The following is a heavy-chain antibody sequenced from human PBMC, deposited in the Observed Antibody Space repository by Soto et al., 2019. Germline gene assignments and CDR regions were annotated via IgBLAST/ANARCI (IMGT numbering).Heavy chain of an antibody. D-gene: IGHD4-17*01. CDR2: IIPILGIA. CDR1: GGTFSSYT. CDR3: ARGEDGDYAYYYGMDV. Sequence: QVQLVQSGAEVKKPGSSVKVSCKASGGTFSSYTISWVRQAPGQGLEWMGRIIPILGIANYAQKFQGRVTITADKSTSTAYMELSSLRSEDTAVYYCARGEDGDYAYYYGMDVWGQGTTVTVSS. J-gene: IGHJ6*02. V-gene: IGHV1-69*02.